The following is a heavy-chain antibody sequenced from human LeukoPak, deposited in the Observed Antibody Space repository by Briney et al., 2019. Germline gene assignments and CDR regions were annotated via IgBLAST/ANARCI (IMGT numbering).Heavy chain of an antibody. Sequence: PGGSLRLSCAASGFTFSSYAMSWVRQAPGKGLEWVSAISGSGSSTYYADSVKGRFTISRDNSKNTLYLQMNSLRAEDTAVYYCAKAPYGDYVLKFDYWGQGTLVTVSS. J-gene: IGHJ4*02. CDR2: ISGSGSST. D-gene: IGHD4-17*01. CDR3: AKAPYGDYVLKFDY. V-gene: IGHV3-23*01. CDR1: GFTFSSYA.